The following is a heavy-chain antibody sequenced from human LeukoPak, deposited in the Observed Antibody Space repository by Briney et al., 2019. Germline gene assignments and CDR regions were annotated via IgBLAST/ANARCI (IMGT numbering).Heavy chain of an antibody. V-gene: IGHV3-66*01. CDR1: GFTVSSNY. CDR2: IYSGGST. CDR3: AKGPYGSGSPPPDY. J-gene: IGHJ4*02. D-gene: IGHD3-10*01. Sequence: GGSLGLSCAASGFTVSSNYMSWVRQAPGKGLEWVSVIYSGGSTYYADSVKGRFTISRDNSKNTLYLQMNSLRAEDTAVYYCAKGPYGSGSPPPDYWGQGTLVTVSS.